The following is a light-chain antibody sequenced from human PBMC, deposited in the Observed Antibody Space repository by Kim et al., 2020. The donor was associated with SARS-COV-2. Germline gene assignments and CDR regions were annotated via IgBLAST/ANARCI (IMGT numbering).Light chain of an antibody. Sequence: GKTVTISCTRSRGSIASNYVQWYQQRPGSAPTTVIYEDNQRPSGVPDRFSGSIDSSSNSASLTISGLKTEDEADYYCQSYDSSNYVFGTGTKVTVL. CDR1: RGSIASNY. J-gene: IGLJ1*01. CDR3: QSYDSSNYV. V-gene: IGLV6-57*03. CDR2: EDN.